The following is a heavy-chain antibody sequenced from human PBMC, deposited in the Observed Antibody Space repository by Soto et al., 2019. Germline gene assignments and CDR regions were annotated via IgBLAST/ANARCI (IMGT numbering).Heavy chain of an antibody. V-gene: IGHV4-59*08. D-gene: IGHD3-10*01. J-gene: IGHJ6*02. Sequence: SETLYLTCTVSGGSISSHYWSWIRQPPGKGLEWIGYIYYSGSTNYNPSLKSRVTLSVDTSKNQFSLKLSSVIAADTAVYYCACMVRGVMDYYYYGMDVCGQGTTVTVSS. CDR2: IYYSGST. CDR3: ACMVRGVMDYYYYGMDV. CDR1: GGSISSHY.